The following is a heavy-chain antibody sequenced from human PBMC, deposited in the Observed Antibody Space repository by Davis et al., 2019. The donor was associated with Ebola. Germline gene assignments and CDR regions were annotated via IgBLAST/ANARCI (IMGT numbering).Heavy chain of an antibody. D-gene: IGHD3-3*01. V-gene: IGHV3-15*01. Sequence: GESLKISCAASGFTFSNAWMSWVRQAPGKGLEWVGRIKSKTDGGTTDYAAPVKGRFTISRDDSKNTLYLQMNSLKTEDTAVYYCTTDSRAGCDFWSGYYRGSQPADYWGQGTLVTVSS. J-gene: IGHJ4*02. CDR2: IKSKTDGGTT. CDR3: TTDSRAGCDFWSGYYRGSQPADY. CDR1: GFTFSNAW.